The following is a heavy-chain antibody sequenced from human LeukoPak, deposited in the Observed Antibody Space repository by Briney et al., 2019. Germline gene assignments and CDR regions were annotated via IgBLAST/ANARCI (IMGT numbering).Heavy chain of an antibody. J-gene: IGHJ4*02. Sequence: GESLRLSCAASGFTFSSYAMSWVRQAPGKGLEWVSAISGSGGSTYYADSVKGRFTISRDNSKNTLYLQMNSLSAEDTAVYYCAKSEGWSGYYFWGQGTLVTVSS. D-gene: IGHD3-3*01. CDR1: GFTFSSYA. V-gene: IGHV3-23*01. CDR2: ISGSGGST. CDR3: AKSEGWSGYYF.